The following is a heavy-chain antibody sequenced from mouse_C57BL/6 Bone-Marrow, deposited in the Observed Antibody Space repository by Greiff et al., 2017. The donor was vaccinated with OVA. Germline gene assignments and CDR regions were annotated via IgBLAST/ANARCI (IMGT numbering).Heavy chain of an antibody. V-gene: IGHV5-12*01. CDR2: ISNGGGST. Sequence: EVKLVESGGGLVQPGGSLKLSCAASGFTFSDYYMYWVRQTPEKRLEWVAYISNGGGSTYYPDTVKGRFTISRDNAKNTLYLQMSRLKSEDTAMYYCARQRVYILDYWGQGTTLTVSS. CDR3: ARQRVYILDY. D-gene: IGHD1-1*01. J-gene: IGHJ2*01. CDR1: GFTFSDYY.